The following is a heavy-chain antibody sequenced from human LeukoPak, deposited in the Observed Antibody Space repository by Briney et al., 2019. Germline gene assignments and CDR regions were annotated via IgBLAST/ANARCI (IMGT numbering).Heavy chain of an antibody. J-gene: IGHJ6*02. D-gene: IGHD4-17*01. CDR3: AREDPQTTVPEGMDV. CDR2: IYYSETT. Sequence: SDTLSLICTVSGGCIRHYYWSWLRQSPRKGLAWIGYIYYSETTNYNPSLKIRVTISVDTSRNQFPLQLRSVTAADTAVYYCAREDPQTTVPEGMDVWGQGTTVIVSS. CDR1: GGCIRHYY. V-gene: IGHV4-59*01.